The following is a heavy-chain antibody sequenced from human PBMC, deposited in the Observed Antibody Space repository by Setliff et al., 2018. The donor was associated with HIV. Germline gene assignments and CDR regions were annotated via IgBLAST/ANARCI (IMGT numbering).Heavy chain of an antibody. V-gene: IGHV3-7*01. CDR1: GFTFSSYW. Sequence: LRLSCAASGFTFSSYWMSWVRQAPGKGLEWVANIKQDGSEKSYVDSVKGRFTISRDNAKNSLYLQMYSLRAEDTALYYCVRDQLRWPERWDFDFWGQGTLVTVSS. D-gene: IGHD1-26*01. CDR3: VRDQLRWPERWDFDF. J-gene: IGHJ4*02. CDR2: IKQDGSEK.